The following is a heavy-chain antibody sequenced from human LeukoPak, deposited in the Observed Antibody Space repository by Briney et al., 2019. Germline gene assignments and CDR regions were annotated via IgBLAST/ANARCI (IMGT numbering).Heavy chain of an antibody. V-gene: IGHV4-30-4*01. D-gene: IGHD1-1*01. J-gene: IGHJ4*02. Sequence: PSETLSLTCTVSGGSISSGDYYWSWIRQPPGKGLEWIGYIYYSGSTYYNPSLKSRLTISVDTSKNQFSLNLISVTAADTAVYYCVGNNYNWNHYWGQGTLVTVSS. CDR1: GGSISSGDYY. CDR3: VGNNYNWNHY. CDR2: IYYSGST.